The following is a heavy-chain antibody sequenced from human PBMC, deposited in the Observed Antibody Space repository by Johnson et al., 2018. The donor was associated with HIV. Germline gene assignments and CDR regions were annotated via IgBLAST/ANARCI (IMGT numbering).Heavy chain of an antibody. J-gene: IGHJ3*02. CDR3: ARVTVVDAFDI. CDR1: EFTVSSNY. Sequence: VQLMESGGGVVQPGRSLRLSCAASEFTVSSNYMSWVRQAPGKGLEWVSVIYSGGYTYYADSVKGRFTISRDNSKNTLYLQMNSLRAEDTAVYYCARVTVVDAFDIWGQGTMVTVSS. D-gene: IGHD4-23*01. V-gene: IGHV3-66*01. CDR2: IYSGGYT.